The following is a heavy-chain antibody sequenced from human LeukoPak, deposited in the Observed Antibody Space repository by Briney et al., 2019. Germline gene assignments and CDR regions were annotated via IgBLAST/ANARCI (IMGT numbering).Heavy chain of an antibody. CDR2: ITSTSDPI. CDR1: GFTFSTYG. D-gene: IGHD4-23*01. V-gene: IGHV3-48*04. CDR3: AASYGGNTLDY. J-gene: IGHJ4*02. Sequence: PGGSLRLSCAASGFTFSTYGMHWLRQAPGKGLEWVSWITSTSDPIYYADSVKGRFTISRDNAKNSLFLHMNSLRTEDTAMYYCAASYGGNTLDYWGQGTLVTVSS.